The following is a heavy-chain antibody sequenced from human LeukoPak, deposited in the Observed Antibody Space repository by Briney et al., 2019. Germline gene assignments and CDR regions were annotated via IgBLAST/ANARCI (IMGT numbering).Heavy chain of an antibody. Sequence: KFQGRVTITRDTSASTAYMELSSLRSEDTAVYYCARDGSSSWYYFDYWGQETLVTVSS. V-gene: IGHV1-3*01. D-gene: IGHD6-13*01. CDR3: ARDGSSSWYYFDY. J-gene: IGHJ4*02.